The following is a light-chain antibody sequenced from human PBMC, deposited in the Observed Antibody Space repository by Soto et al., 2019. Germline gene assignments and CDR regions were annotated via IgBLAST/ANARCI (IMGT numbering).Light chain of an antibody. CDR1: TGHSTYA. J-gene: IGLJ3*02. Sequence: QLVLTQSPSASASLGASVKLTCTLSTGHSTYAIAWHQQQPEKGPRYLMKLNSDGSHTRGDGIPDRFSGSSSGAERYLTICSLQSEDEADYYCQTWVTGLWVFGGGTQLTVL. V-gene: IGLV4-69*01. CDR3: QTWVTGLWV. CDR2: LNSDGSH.